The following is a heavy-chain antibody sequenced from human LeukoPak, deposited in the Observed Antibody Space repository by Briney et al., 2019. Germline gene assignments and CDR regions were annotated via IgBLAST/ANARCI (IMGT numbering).Heavy chain of an antibody. J-gene: IGHJ5*02. CDR2: ISPSDSDT. V-gene: IGHV5-51*01. CDR1: GSRFTSYW. Sequence: GAPLQISSKGPGSRFTSYWIGWGRRTPGKGLEWRGIISPSDSDTRYSPSFQGQVTISADKSISTAYLQWSSLKASDTAMYYCARTYSSSAKYNWFDPWGQGTLVTVSS. D-gene: IGHD6-13*01. CDR3: ARTYSSSAKYNWFDP.